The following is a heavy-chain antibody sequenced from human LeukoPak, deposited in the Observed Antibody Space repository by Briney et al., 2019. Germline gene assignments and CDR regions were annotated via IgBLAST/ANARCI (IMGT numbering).Heavy chain of an antibody. CDR1: GGSISSSSYY. J-gene: IGHJ4*02. Sequence: SETLSLTCTVSGGSISSSSYYWGWIREPPGKGLEWIGSIYYSGSTYYNPSLKSRVTISVDTSKNQFSLKLSSVTAADTAVYYCARSLGSSPGDYFDYWGQGTLVTVSS. CDR3: ARSLGSSPGDYFDY. V-gene: IGHV4-39*07. D-gene: IGHD5/OR15-5a*01. CDR2: IYYSGST.